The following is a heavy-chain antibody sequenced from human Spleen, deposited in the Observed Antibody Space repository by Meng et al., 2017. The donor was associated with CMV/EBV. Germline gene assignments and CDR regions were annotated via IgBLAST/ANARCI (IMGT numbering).Heavy chain of an antibody. Sequence: SCKASGFTFSSYAMSWVRQAPGKGLEWVSVIYSGGSSTYYADSVKGRFTISRDNSKNTLYLQMNSLRAEDTAVYYCAAVVVVVAATGTTNWFDPWGQGTLVTVSS. CDR2: IYSGGSST. J-gene: IGHJ5*02. CDR3: AAVVVVVAATGTTNWFDP. V-gene: IGHV3-23*03. D-gene: IGHD2-15*01. CDR1: GFTFSSYA.